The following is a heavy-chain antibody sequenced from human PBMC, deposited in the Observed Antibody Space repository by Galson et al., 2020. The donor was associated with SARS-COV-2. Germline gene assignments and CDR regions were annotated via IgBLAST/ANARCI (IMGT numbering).Heavy chain of an antibody. CDR3: ARGFDY. V-gene: IGHV4-59*01. Sequence: SETLSLTCTVSGVSISSYYWSWIRQPPGKGLEWIGYIYYSGSTNYNPPLKSRVTISVDTSKNQFSLKLSSVTAADTAVYYCARGFDYWGQGTLVTVSS. J-gene: IGHJ4*02. CDR1: GVSISSYY. CDR2: IYYSGST.